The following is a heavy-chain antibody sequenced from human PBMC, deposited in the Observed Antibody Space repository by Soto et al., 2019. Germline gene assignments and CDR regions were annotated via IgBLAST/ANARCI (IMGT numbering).Heavy chain of an antibody. J-gene: IGHJ4*02. CDR3: ARDLAYIREF. V-gene: IGHV1-18*01. CDR2: ISTAHSDV. D-gene: IGHD3-10*01. Sequence: QVQLVQSGDEVKKPGASVKVSCKTSGYTFTSYGISWVRQAPGQGLEWMGWISTAHSDVGYAQKLQGRATMTTDTSTSTAYMELRSLTSDDTAVYYCARDLAYIREFWGQGTLVTVSS. CDR1: GYTFTSYG.